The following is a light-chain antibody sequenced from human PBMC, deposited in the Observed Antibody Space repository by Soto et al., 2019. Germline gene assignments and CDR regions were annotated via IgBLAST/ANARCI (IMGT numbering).Light chain of an antibody. CDR1: QNVNSN. V-gene: IGKV3-15*01. CDR2: NAS. CDR3: QQYNTLTT. Sequence: EIAMTQSPATLSVSPGQRATLSCRASQNVNSNLAWYQQKPGQAPRLVMFNASTTATDIPARFSGSGSGTQFTLTIRSLQSEDFATYYCQQYNTLTTFGQGTRLEIK. J-gene: IGKJ2*01.